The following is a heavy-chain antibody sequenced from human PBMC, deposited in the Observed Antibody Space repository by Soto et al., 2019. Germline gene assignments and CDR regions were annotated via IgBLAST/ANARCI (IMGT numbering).Heavy chain of an antibody. CDR1: GYTFTSYG. CDR3: ARVHMTYYDFWSGYYTLADY. D-gene: IGHD3-3*01. V-gene: IGHV1-18*01. J-gene: IGHJ4*02. Sequence: GASVKVSCKASGYTFTSYGISWVRQAPGQGLEWMGWISAYNGNTNYAQKLQGRVTMTTDTPTSTAYMELRSLRSDDTAVYYCARVHMTYYDFWSGYYTLADYWGQGTLVTVSS. CDR2: ISAYNGNT.